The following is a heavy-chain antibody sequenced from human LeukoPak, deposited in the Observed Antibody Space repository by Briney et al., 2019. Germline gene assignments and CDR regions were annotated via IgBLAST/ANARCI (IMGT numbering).Heavy chain of an antibody. Sequence: GGSLRLSCEASGFTFTTYSMTWVRPAPGKGLGWVSIISSGCSAIFSADALKGRFIISRDDAKNLLYLDMNSLRAEDTAVYYCAKDWGEYFDYVWGSFTSFDFWGQGTLVTVSS. CDR3: AKDWGEYFDYVWGSFTSFDF. D-gene: IGHD3-16*01. CDR2: ISSGCSAI. J-gene: IGHJ4*02. V-gene: IGHV3-21*04. CDR1: GFTFTTYS.